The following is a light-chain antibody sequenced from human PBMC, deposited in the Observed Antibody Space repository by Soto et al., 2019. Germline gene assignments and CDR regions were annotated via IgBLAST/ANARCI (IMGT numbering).Light chain of an antibody. CDR2: DAS. V-gene: IGKV3-11*01. CDR3: QQRSNWTLT. J-gene: IGKJ3*01. Sequence: EIVLTQSPASRSLSAGERATLSCGASQSVSSYLAWYQQTPAPAPRLLIYDASNRATGIPARFSGSGSGTDFPPTLSRLQTEDFAVYYRQQRSNWTLTFGPGTKVDIK. CDR1: QSVSSY.